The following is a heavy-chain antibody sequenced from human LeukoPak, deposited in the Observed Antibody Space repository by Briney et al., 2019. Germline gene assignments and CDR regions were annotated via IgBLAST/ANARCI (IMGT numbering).Heavy chain of an antibody. V-gene: IGHV3-73*01. J-gene: IGHJ4*02. CDR1: GFTFSSYE. CDR2: IRSKANSYAT. CDR3: TRHGYSSH. D-gene: IGHD6-19*01. Sequence: GGSLRLSCAASGFTFSSYEMNWVRQASGKGLEWVGRIRSKANSYATAYAASVKGRFTISRDDSKNTAYLQMNSLKTEDTAVYYCTRHGYSSHWGQGTLVTVSS.